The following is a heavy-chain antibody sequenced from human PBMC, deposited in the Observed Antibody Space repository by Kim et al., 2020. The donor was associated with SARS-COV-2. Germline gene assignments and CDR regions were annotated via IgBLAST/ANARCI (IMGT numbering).Heavy chain of an antibody. Sequence: GGSLRLSCAASKFTFSSYDMNWVRQAPGKGLEWVSSISGSGSDIYYADSVKGRFTISRDNAKNSVYLQMNSLRAEDTAVYYCARDLTATRDVWGPGTTVT. CDR1: KFTFSSYD. CDR2: ISGSGSDI. J-gene: IGHJ6*02. CDR3: ARDLTATRDV. V-gene: IGHV3-21*01.